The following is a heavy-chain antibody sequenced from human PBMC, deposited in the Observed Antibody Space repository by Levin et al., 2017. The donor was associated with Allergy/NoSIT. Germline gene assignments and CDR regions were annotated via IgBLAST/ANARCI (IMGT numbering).Heavy chain of an antibody. CDR3: ARSHNQGYCTTTSCYIGLSFGMDV. J-gene: IGHJ6*02. CDR2: IIPIFATP. D-gene: IGHD2-2*02. CDR1: GVTFSNYA. Sequence: SVKISCKTSGVTFSNYAINWVRQAPGHGLEWVGGIIPIFATPKYAQMFQGRVTVTADEFTSTVHMELSSLRSEDTAVYYCARSHNQGYCTTTSCYIGLSFGMDVWGQGTTVTVSS. V-gene: IGHV1-69*13.